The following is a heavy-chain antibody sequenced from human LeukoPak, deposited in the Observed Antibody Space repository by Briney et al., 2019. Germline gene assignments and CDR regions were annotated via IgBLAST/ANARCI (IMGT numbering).Heavy chain of an antibody. Sequence: SVKLSCKASGGTFSSYAISWVRQAPGQGLEWMGRIIPIFGTANYAQKFQGRVTITADKSTSTAYMELSSLRSEDTAVDYCARVPEYSSGWLSFDYWGQGTLVTVSS. V-gene: IGHV1-69*06. J-gene: IGHJ4*02. CDR1: GGTFSSYA. CDR3: ARVPEYSSGWLSFDY. CDR2: IIPIFGTA. D-gene: IGHD6-19*01.